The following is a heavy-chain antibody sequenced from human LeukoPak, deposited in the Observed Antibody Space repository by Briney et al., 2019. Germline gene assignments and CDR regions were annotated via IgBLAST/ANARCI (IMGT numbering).Heavy chain of an antibody. D-gene: IGHD4-17*01. J-gene: IGHJ4*02. CDR1: GGSISSSSYY. Sequence: PSETLSLTRTVYGGSISSSSYYWGWIRQPPGKGLEWIGSIYYSGSTYYNPSLKSRVTISVDTSKNQFSLKLSSVTAADTAVYYCARDYGRNIPFDYWGQGTLVTVSS. CDR2: IYYSGST. CDR3: ARDYGRNIPFDY. V-gene: IGHV4-39*02.